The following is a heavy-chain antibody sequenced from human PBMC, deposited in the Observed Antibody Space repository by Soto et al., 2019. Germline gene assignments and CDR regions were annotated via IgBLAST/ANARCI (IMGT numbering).Heavy chain of an antibody. CDR2: IYYLGRT. D-gene: IGHD1-26*01. CDR1: DSISTYY. Sequence: SETLSLTCTVDSISTYYWNWIRQTPGKGLEWIGYIYYLGRTNYNRSLKSRVTISIDMSKNQFSLRLNSVTAADTAVYYCARDPVGATNFDYWGQGALVTVYS. CDR3: ARDPVGATNFDY. V-gene: IGHV4-59*01. J-gene: IGHJ4*02.